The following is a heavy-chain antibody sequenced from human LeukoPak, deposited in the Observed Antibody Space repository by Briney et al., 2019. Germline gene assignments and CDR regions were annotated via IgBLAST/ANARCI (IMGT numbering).Heavy chain of an antibody. Sequence: GGSLRLSCAASGFTLRKYAMRGVRQAPGKGVEWVSGICGSGGATYYADSVKRLFTTSRDNSKNPLSLQMNSLRAEDTAVYYCAKMRRTSCYTSVDYWGQGTLVTVSS. CDR2: ICGSGGAT. CDR1: GFTLRKYA. D-gene: IGHD2-2*02. V-gene: IGHV3-23*01. CDR3: AKMRRTSCYTSVDY. J-gene: IGHJ4*02.